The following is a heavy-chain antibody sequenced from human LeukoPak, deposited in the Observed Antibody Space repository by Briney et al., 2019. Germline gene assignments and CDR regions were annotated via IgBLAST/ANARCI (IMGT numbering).Heavy chain of an antibody. CDR1: GFTFSSYW. D-gene: IGHD3-22*01. Sequence: PGGSLRLSCAASGFTFSSYWMSWVRQAPGKGLEWVANIKQDGSEKYYVDSVKGRFTISRDNAKNSLYLQMNSLRAEDTAVYYCAKDRREIVVVTIFDYWGQGTLVTVSS. CDR2: IKQDGSEK. CDR3: AKDRREIVVVTIFDY. V-gene: IGHV3-7*01. J-gene: IGHJ4*02.